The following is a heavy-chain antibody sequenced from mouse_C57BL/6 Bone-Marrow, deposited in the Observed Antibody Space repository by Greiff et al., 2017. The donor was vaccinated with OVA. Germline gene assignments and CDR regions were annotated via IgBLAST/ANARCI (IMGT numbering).Heavy chain of an antibody. CDR1: GYTFTSYW. CDR2: IDPSDSYT. J-gene: IGHJ2*01. Sequence: QVQLKEPGAELVKPGASVKLSCKASGYTFTSYWMQWVKQRPGQGLEWIGEIDPSDSYTNYNQKFKGKATLTVDTSSSTAYMQLSSLTSEDSAVYYCARRDYGYFDYWGQGTTLTVSS. CDR3: ARRDYGYFDY. D-gene: IGHD1-1*02. V-gene: IGHV1-50*01.